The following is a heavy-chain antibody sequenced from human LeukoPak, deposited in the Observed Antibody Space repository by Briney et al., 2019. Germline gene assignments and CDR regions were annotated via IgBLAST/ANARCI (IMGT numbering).Heavy chain of an antibody. Sequence: GGSLRLSCAASGFTFTSYGMHWVRQAPGKGLEWVAFIRYDGSNKYYADSVKGRFTISRDNSKNTLYLQMNSLRAEDTAVYYCARHGRYNWNYVAPYYNWFDPWGQGTLVTVSS. D-gene: IGHD1-7*01. CDR2: IRYDGSNK. V-gene: IGHV3-30*02. CDR3: ARHGRYNWNYVAPYYNWFDP. J-gene: IGHJ5*02. CDR1: GFTFTSYG.